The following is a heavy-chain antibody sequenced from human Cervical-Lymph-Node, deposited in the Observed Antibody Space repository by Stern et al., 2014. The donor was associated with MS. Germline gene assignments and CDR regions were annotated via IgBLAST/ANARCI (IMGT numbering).Heavy chain of an antibody. CDR3: ARVDCSGSNCAGGFDY. CDR2: TYYRSKWYN. J-gene: IGHJ4*02. Sequence: QVQLQQSGPGLVKPSQTLSLTCAISGDSVSSNSATWNWIRQSQSRGLEWLGRTYYRSKWYNDYAVSAKSRITFNPDTSKNQFSLQLNSVTPEDTAVYYCARVDCSGSNCAGGFDYWGQGTLVTVSS. V-gene: IGHV6-1*01. D-gene: IGHD2-15*01. CDR1: GDSVSSNSAT.